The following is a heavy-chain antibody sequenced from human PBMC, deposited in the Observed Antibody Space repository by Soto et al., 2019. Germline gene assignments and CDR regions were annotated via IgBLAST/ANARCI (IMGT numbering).Heavy chain of an antibody. J-gene: IGHJ4*02. CDR2: INHSGST. CDR1: GGSFSGYY. Sequence: SETLSLTCAVYGGSFSGYYWSWIRQPPGKGLEWIGEINHSGSTNYNPSLKSRVTISVDTSKNQFSLKLSSVTAADTAVYYCARGGAGMITFGGVIVSPFDYWGQGTLVTVSS. CDR3: ARGGAGMITFGGVIVSPFDY. D-gene: IGHD3-16*02. V-gene: IGHV4-34*01.